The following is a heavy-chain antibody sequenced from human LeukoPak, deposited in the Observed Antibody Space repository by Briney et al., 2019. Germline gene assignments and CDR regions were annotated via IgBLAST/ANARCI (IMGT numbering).Heavy chain of an antibody. D-gene: IGHD3-10*01. CDR1: GFTFSSYW. CDR3: ARERMYSGSGSTYPYYDY. V-gene: IGHV3-7*01. J-gene: IGHJ4*02. CDR2: IKPDGSEK. Sequence: GGSLRLSCAASGFTFSSYWMSWVRQSPGKGLEWVANIKPDGSEKYFMDSVKGRFTISRDNAKNALYLEMDSLRAEDTAEYFCARERMYSGSGSTYPYYDYWGQGTLVTVSS.